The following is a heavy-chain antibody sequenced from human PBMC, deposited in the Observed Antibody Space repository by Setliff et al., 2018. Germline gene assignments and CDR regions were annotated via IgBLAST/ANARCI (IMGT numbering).Heavy chain of an antibody. CDR1: GGTFSSYG. J-gene: IGHJ6*03. CDR3: AREGVDTRSSTDYRYYMDV. CDR2: TIPMFGST. V-gene: IGHV1-69*05. Sequence: SVKVSCKASGGTFSSYGISWVRQAPGQGLEWMGGTIPMFGSTKYAQKFQERVTIITDESTSTAYMELSSLRTEDTAVYYCAREGVDTRSSTDYRYYMDVWGKGTTVTVSS. D-gene: IGHD5-18*01.